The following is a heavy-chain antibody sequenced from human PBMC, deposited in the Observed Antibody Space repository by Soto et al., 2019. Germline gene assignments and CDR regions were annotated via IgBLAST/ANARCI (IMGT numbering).Heavy chain of an antibody. Sequence: ASVKVSCKASGYTFTSYYMHWVRQAPGQGLEWMGIINPSGGSTSYAQKFQGRVTMTRDTSTSTVYMELSSLRSEDTAVYYCARALNGGNPGTAFFDYWGQGTLLTVSS. J-gene: IGHJ4*02. CDR3: ARALNGGNPGTAFFDY. CDR2: INPSGGST. V-gene: IGHV1-46*01. D-gene: IGHD2-15*01. CDR1: GYTFTSYY.